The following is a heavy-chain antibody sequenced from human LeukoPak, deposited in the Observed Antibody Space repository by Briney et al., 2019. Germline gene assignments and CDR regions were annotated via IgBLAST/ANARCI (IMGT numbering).Heavy chain of an antibody. CDR2: IKHDGREK. CDR1: GXTFSGQW. D-gene: IGHD3-16*02. Sequence: PGGSLRLSCVASGXTFSGQWLNWVRQAPGQGLEWVANIKHDGREKYYVDSVKGRFTISRDDGRNSLSLHMNTVRAEDTAVYYCGYTNNFYHWGQGALVVVSA. CDR3: GYTNNFYH. J-gene: IGHJ4*02. V-gene: IGHV3-7*01.